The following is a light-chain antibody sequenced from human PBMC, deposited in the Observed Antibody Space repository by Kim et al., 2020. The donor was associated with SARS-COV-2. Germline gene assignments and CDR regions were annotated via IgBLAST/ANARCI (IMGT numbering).Light chain of an antibody. V-gene: IGKV1-8*01. Sequence: ASTGARVTIPCRASQNIYNYLAWYQQKPGKAPKLLIYTASSLQTGVPSRFSGSGSGTDFTLTITSLQSEDFETYSCQQYYTYPRTFGQGTKVDIK. CDR2: TAS. CDR3: QQYYTYPRT. CDR1: QNIYNY. J-gene: IGKJ1*01.